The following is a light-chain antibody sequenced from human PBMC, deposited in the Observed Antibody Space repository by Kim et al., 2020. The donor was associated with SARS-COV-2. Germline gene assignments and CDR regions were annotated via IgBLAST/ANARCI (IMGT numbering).Light chain of an antibody. V-gene: IGLV2-8*01. CDR2: EVS. Sequence: QSALTQPPSASGSPGQSVTISCTGTSNDIGGYSYVSWYQQHPGKAPKLIIYEVSKRPSGVSDRFSGSKSGDTASLTVSGLQADDEADYFCNSYGGNNKHYVFGTGTKVTVL. CDR3: NSYGGNNKHYV. J-gene: IGLJ1*01. CDR1: SNDIGGYSY.